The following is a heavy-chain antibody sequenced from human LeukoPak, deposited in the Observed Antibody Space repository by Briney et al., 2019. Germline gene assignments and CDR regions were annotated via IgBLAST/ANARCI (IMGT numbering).Heavy chain of an antibody. Sequence: SETLSLTCTVSGGSISSYYWSWIRQPPGKGLEWIGYIYYCGSTNYNPSLKSRVTISVDTSKNQFSLKLSSVTAADTAVYYCARALITMIVEDWGQGTLVTVSS. V-gene: IGHV4-59*08. J-gene: IGHJ4*02. D-gene: IGHD3-22*01. CDR1: GGSISSYY. CDR2: IYYCGST. CDR3: ARALITMIVED.